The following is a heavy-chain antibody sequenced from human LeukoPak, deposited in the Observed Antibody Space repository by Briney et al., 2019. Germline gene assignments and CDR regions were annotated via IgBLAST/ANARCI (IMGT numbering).Heavy chain of an antibody. Sequence: SETLSLTCSVSGGSINSYWWTWVRQPAGKGLEFIGRIYTTGRTNYNPSLKSRVSMSVDTSKNKFSLELRSVSAADTAVYFCARGGYTISSYIFDCCGQGALVTVSS. D-gene: IGHD3-16*02. CDR2: IYTTGRT. CDR3: ARGGYTISSYIFDC. J-gene: IGHJ4*02. V-gene: IGHV4-4*07. CDR1: GGSINSYW.